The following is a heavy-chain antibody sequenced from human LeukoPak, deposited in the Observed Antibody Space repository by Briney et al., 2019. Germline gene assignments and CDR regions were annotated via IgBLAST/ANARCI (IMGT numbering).Heavy chain of an antibody. CDR3: AREVIVEGGDAFDI. CDR2: ISYDGSNK. Sequence: PGGSLRLSCAASGFTFSSYAMHWVRQAPGKGLEWVAVISYDGSNKYYADSVKGRFTISRDNSKNTLYLQMNSLRAEDTAVYYCAREVIVEGGDAFDIWGQGTMVTVSS. D-gene: IGHD3-22*01. V-gene: IGHV3-30-3*01. J-gene: IGHJ3*02. CDR1: GFTFSSYA.